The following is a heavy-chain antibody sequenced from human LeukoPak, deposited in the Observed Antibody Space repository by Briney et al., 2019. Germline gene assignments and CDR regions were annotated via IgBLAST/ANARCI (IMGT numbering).Heavy chain of an antibody. V-gene: IGHV3-9*01. J-gene: IGHJ4*02. CDR1: GFTFDDYA. CDR3: ARRGYSYGSFDY. Sequence: SGGSLRLSCAASGFTFDDYAMHWVRQAPGKGLEWVSGISWNSGSIGYADSVKGRFTISRDNSKNTLYLQMNSLRAEDTAVYYCARRGYSYGSFDYWGQGTLVTVSS. CDR2: ISWNSGSI. D-gene: IGHD5-18*01.